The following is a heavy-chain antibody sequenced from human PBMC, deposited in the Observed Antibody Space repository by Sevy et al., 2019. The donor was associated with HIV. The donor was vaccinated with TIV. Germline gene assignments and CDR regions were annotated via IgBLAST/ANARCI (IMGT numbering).Heavy chain of an antibody. J-gene: IGHJ6*03. V-gene: IGHV1-18*04. CDR2: ISAYNGNT. CDR1: GYTFTSYG. CDR3: ASKLPITELELREFFYYKDV. D-gene: IGHD1-7*01. Sequence: ASVKVSCKDSGYTFTSYGISWVRQAPGQGLEWMGWISAYNGNTNNAQKLQGRVTMITDTSTSTAYMELSSLRPDATAVDYCASKLPITELELREFFYYKDVWGKGTTVTVSS.